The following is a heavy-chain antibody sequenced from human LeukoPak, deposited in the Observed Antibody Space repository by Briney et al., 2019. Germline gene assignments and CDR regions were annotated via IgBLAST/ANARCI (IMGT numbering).Heavy chain of an antibody. J-gene: IGHJ6*03. CDR2: IYHSGST. V-gene: IGHV4-4*02. CDR3: ARDQEYYYDSSGYLDYYYYMDV. Sequence: SETLSLTCAVSGGSISSSNWWSWVRQPPGKGLEWIGEIYHSGSTNYNPSLKSRVTISVDKSKNQFSLKLSSVTAADTAVYYCARDQEYYYDSSGYLDYYYYMDVWGKGTTVTVSS. D-gene: IGHD3-22*01. CDR1: GGSISSSNW.